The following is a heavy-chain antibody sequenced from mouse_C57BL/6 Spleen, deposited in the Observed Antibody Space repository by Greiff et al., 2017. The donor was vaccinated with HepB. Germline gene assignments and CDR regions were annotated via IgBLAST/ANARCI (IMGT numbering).Heavy chain of an antibody. CDR1: GYAFSSSW. V-gene: IGHV1-82*01. J-gene: IGHJ2*01. Sequence: QVQLKQSGPELVKPGASVKISCKASGYAFSSSWMNWVKQRPGKGLEWIGRIYPGDGDTNYNGKFKGKATLTADKSSSTAYMQRSSLTSEDSAVYFCARNWAVDYWGQGTTLTVSS. CDR2: IYPGDGDT. D-gene: IGHD4-1*01. CDR3: ARNWAVDY.